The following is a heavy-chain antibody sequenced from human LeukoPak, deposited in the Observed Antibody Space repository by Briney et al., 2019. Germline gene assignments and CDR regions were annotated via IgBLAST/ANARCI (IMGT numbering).Heavy chain of an antibody. J-gene: IGHJ4*02. CDR2: IYYSGST. CDR3: ARVRFCGGSCYGQYYFDY. Sequence: SETLSLTCTVSGGSVSSGSYYWSWIRQPPGKGLEWIGYIYYSGSTNYNPSLKSRVTISVDTSKNQFSPKLSSVTAADTAVYYCARVRFCGGSCYGQYYFDYWGQGTLVTVSS. D-gene: IGHD2-15*01. V-gene: IGHV4-61*01. CDR1: GGSVSSGSYY.